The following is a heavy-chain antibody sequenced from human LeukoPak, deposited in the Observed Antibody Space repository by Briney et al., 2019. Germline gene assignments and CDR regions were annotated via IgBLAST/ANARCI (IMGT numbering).Heavy chain of an antibody. CDR2: ISRSSSYI. J-gene: IGHJ5*02. CDR1: GFTFSSYS. Sequence: GRSPRLSCAASGFTFSSYSMNWVRQAPGKGLEWVSSISRSSSYIYYADSVKGRFTISRDNAKNSLYLQMNSLRAEDTAVYYCARDSSPGGSRSWQTNHWGQGTLVTVSS. CDR3: ARDSSPGGSRSWQTNH. D-gene: IGHD6-13*01. V-gene: IGHV3-21*01.